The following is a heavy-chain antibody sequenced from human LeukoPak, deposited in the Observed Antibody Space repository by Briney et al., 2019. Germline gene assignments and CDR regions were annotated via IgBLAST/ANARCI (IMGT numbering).Heavy chain of an antibody. D-gene: IGHD3-10*01. Sequence: ASVKVSCKASGYTFTSYAMHWVRQAPGQRLEWMGWINAGNGNTKYSQKFQGRVTITRDTSASTAYMELSSLRSEDTAVYYCAREVRGVIMGYFDYWGQGTLVTVSS. CDR2: INAGNGNT. J-gene: IGHJ4*02. CDR3: AREVRGVIMGYFDY. CDR1: GYTFTSYA. V-gene: IGHV1-3*01.